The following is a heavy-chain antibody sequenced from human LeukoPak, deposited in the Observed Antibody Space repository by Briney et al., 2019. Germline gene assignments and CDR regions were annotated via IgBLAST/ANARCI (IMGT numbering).Heavy chain of an antibody. J-gene: IGHJ6*02. CDR1: GYTFTSYY. V-gene: IGHV1-46*01. D-gene: IGHD3-3*01. Sequence: GASVKVSCKASGYTFTSYYMHWVRQAPGQGLEWMGIINPSGGSTSYAQKFQGRVTMTRDTSTSTVYMELSSLRSEDTAVYYCARAMTYYDFWSGYAPESHKYYYYGMDVWGQGTTVTVSS. CDR3: ARAMTYYDFWSGYAPESHKYYYYGMDV. CDR2: INPSGGST.